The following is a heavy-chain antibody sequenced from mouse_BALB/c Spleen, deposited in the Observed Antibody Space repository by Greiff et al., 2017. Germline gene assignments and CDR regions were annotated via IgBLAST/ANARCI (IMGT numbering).Heavy chain of an antibody. J-gene: IGHJ2*01. Sequence: EVKLVESGPGLVKPSQSLSLTCTVTGYSITSDYAWNWIRQFPGNKLEWMGYLSYSGSTSYNPSLKSRISITRDTSKNQFFLQLNSVTTEDTATYYCARSGRFDYWGKGTTLTVSS. D-gene: IGHD4-1*01. CDR1: GYSITSDYA. CDR3: ARSGRFDY. V-gene: IGHV3-2*02. CDR2: LSYSGST.